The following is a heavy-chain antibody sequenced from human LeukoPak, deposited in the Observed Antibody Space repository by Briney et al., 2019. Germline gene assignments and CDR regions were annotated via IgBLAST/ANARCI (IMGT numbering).Heavy chain of an antibody. CDR3: ARVSLKDIVVVPAANIATAGRNSTASFDY. CDR1: GGSFSSYY. Sequence: SETRSLTCAVDGGSFSSYYWSWIRQPPGKGLEWIGEINHSGSTNYNPSLKSRVTISVDTSKNQFSLKLSSVTAADTAVYYCARVSLKDIVVVPAANIATAGRNSTASFDYWGQGTLVTVSS. J-gene: IGHJ4*02. V-gene: IGHV4-34*01. D-gene: IGHD2-2*01. CDR2: INHSGST.